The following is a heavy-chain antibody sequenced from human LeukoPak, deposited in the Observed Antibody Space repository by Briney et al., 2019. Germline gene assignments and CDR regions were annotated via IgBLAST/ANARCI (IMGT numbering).Heavy chain of an antibody. J-gene: IGHJ3*02. D-gene: IGHD2-21*02. CDR1: GGSISSGGYS. CDR2: IYHSGST. V-gene: IGHV4-30-2*01. CDR3: ARVSNCGGACTDAFDI. Sequence: SETLSLTCAVSGGSISSGGYSWSWIRQPPGKGLEWIGYIYHSGSTYYNPSLKSRVTISVDRSKNQFSLKLSSVTAADTAVYYCARVSNCGGACTDAFDIWGHGTMVTVSS.